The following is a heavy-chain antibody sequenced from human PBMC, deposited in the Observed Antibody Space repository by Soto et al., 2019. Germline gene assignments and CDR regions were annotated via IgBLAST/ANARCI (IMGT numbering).Heavy chain of an antibody. CDR2: ISYDGSNK. J-gene: IGHJ4*02. CDR1: GFTFSSYS. V-gene: IGHV3-30-3*01. Sequence: GGSLRLSCAASGFTFSSYSMHWVRQAPGKGLEWVAVISYDGSNKHYADSVKGRFTISRGNSKNTLYLQMNSLRAEDKAVYYCARDRQTGSSWYYFDYWGQGTLVTVSS. D-gene: IGHD6-13*01. CDR3: ARDRQTGSSWYYFDY.